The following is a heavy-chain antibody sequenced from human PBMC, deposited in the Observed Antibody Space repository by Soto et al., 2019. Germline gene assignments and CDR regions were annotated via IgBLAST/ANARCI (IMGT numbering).Heavy chain of an antibody. CDR3: ARVGRWWLLRYYYYGMDV. J-gene: IGHJ6*02. Sequence: QVQLQQWGAGLLKPSETLSLTCAVYGGSFSGYYWSWIRQPPGKGLEWIGEINHSGSTNYNPSLKSRVTISVDTSKNQFSLKLSSVTAADTAVYYCARVGRWWLLRYYYYGMDVWGQGTTVTVSS. V-gene: IGHV4-34*01. D-gene: IGHD2-15*01. CDR1: GGSFSGYY. CDR2: INHSGST.